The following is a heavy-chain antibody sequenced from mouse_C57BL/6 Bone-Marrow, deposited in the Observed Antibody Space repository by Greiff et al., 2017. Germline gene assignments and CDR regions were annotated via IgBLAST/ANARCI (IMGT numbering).Heavy chain of an antibody. CDR1: GYSITSGYY. CDR3: ARHYDYLDY. J-gene: IGHJ2*01. Sequence: DVKLQESGPGLVKPSQSLSLTCSVTGYSITSGYYWNWIRQFPGNKLEWMGYISYDGSNNYNPSLKNRISITRDTSKNQFFLKLNSVTTEDTATYYCARHYDYLDYWGQGTTLTVSS. D-gene: IGHD2-4*01. CDR2: ISYDGSN. V-gene: IGHV3-6*01.